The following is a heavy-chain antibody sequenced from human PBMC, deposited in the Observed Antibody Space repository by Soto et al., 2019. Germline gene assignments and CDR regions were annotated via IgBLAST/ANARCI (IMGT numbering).Heavy chain of an antibody. Sequence: QVQLQESGPGLVKPSETLSLTCTVSGGSISSYYWSWIRQPPGKGLEWIGYIYYSGITDYNPSLKSRVNISVDTSKGQFSLKLSSVTAADTAVYYCARGGGVYYFDYWGQGTLVTVSS. CDR2: IYYSGIT. CDR1: GGSISSYY. D-gene: IGHD2-8*02. CDR3: ARGGGVYYFDY. V-gene: IGHV4-59*01. J-gene: IGHJ4*02.